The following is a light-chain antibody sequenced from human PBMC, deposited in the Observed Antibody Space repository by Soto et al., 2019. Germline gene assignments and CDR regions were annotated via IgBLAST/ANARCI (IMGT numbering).Light chain of an antibody. V-gene: IGKV3-11*01. CDR2: DVF. CDR3: QQRSNWPPT. Sequence: EIVLTQSPATLSLSPGERATLSCRASQSINTQLGWYQQAPGQAPRLLIYDVFSRATCIPARFSGSGSGTDFTLTISSLEPADFAVYYCQQRSNWPPTFGGGTKVEIK. J-gene: IGKJ4*01. CDR1: QSINTQ.